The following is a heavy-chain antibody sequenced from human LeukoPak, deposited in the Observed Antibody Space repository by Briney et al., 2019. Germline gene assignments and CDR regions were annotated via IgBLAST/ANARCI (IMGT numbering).Heavy chain of an antibody. J-gene: IGHJ5*02. CDR1: GGSISSSSYY. CDR2: IYTSGST. D-gene: IGHD3-10*01. CDR3: ARDGSGRYNWFDP. Sequence: PSETLSLTCTVSGGSISSSSYYWSWIRQPAGKGLEWIGRIYTSGSTNYNPSLKSRVTISVDTSKNQFSLKLSSVTAADTAVYYCARDGSGRYNWFDPWGQGTLVTVSS. V-gene: IGHV4-61*02.